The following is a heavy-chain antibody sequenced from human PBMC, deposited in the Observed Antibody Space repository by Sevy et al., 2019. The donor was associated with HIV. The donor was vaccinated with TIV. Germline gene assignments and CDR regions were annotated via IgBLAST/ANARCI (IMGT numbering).Heavy chain of an antibody. D-gene: IGHD5-12*01. J-gene: IGHJ4*02. CDR2: FYYSGIT. Sequence: SETLSLPCPVSGDSISRYYWSWIRQPPGKGLEWIGYFYYSGITNYNPPVKSRVTISVDTSRNQISLKLGSVTAADTAVYYCARGIVAYYFDYWGQGTLVTVSS. CDR1: GDSISRYY. V-gene: IGHV4-59*01. CDR3: ARGIVAYYFDY.